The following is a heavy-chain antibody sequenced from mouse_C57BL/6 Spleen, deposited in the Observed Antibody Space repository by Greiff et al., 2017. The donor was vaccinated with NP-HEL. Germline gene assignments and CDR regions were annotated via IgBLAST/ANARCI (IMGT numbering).Heavy chain of an antibody. CDR2: ISNGGGST. J-gene: IGHJ3*01. V-gene: IGHV5-12*01. D-gene: IGHD1-1*01. Sequence: DVKLVESGGGLVQPGGSLKLSCAASGFTFSDYYMYWVRQTPEKRLEWVAYISNGGGSTYYPDTVKGRFTISRDNAKNTLYLQMSRLKSEDTAMYYCARPSYGSSRAWFAYWGQGTLVTVSA. CDR3: ARPSYGSSRAWFAY. CDR1: GFTFSDYY.